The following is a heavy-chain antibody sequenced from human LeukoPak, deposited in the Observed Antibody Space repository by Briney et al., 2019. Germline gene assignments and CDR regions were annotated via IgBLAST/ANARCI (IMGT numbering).Heavy chain of an antibody. CDR2: IRYDGSNK. CDR1: GFTFSSYG. CDR3: AKDPVDIVATISGRSGSRIGYFDY. J-gene: IGHJ4*02. Sequence: PGGSLRLSCAASGFTFSSYGMHWVRQAPGKGLEWVAFIRYDGSNKYYADSVKGRFTISRDNSKNTLFLQMNSLRAEDTAVYYCAKDPVDIVATISGRSGSRIGYFDYWGQGTLVTVSS. V-gene: IGHV3-30*02. D-gene: IGHD5-12*01.